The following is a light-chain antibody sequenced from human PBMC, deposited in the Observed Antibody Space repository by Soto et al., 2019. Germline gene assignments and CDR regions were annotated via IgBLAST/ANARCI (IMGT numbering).Light chain of an antibody. CDR3: QQYGSSLIT. Sequence: DIQMTQSPSSLSASVGDRVTITCRASQGINSFLAWYQQKPGKVPKLLIYAASSLQLGVPSRFRGSRSGTDFTLTISRMQTEDVATYYCQQYGSSLITSGQGTRPEIK. CDR2: AAS. CDR1: QGINSF. J-gene: IGKJ5*01. V-gene: IGKV1-27*01.